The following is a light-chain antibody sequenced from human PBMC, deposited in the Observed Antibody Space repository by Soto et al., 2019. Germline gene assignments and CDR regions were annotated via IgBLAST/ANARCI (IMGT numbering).Light chain of an antibody. CDR3: CSYTSRTNYV. CDR2: GVS. Sequence: QSALTQPASVSGYPGQSITISCTGTTSDVSLYNYVSWYQQHPGKAPKLMIYGVSNRPSGVSNRFSGAKSGHTASLTIYGLQVEDEADYYCCSYTSRTNYVVGHGTKLTVL. J-gene: IGLJ1*01. CDR1: TSDVSLYNY. V-gene: IGLV2-14*01.